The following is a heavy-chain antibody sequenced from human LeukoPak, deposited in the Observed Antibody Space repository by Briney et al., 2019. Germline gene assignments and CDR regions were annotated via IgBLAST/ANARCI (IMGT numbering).Heavy chain of an antibody. CDR3: AREYMSSASEYFQH. Sequence: VASVKVSCKASGGTFSNHAVSWVRQAPEQGLEWMGWINPNSGATNYAQKFQGRVTMTRDTSISTAYMDLSRLRSDDTAVYYCAREYMSSASEYFQHWGQGTLVTVSS. CDR1: GGTFSNHA. J-gene: IGHJ1*01. CDR2: INPNSGAT. V-gene: IGHV1-2*02. D-gene: IGHD6-25*01.